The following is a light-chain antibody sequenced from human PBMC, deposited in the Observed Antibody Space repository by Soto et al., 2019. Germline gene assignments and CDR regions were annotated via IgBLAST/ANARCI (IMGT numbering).Light chain of an antibody. CDR1: QSVSRN. CDR3: QQYGDWPPDT. CDR2: DAS. Sequence: EIVMTQSPATLSVSPGERATLSCRASQSVSRNLAWYQQKPGQPPRLLIYDASTRATGVPARFGGSGSGTEFTLNISGLQSEDFAVYYCQQYGDWPPDTFGQGTKVEI. V-gene: IGKV3-15*01. J-gene: IGKJ2*01.